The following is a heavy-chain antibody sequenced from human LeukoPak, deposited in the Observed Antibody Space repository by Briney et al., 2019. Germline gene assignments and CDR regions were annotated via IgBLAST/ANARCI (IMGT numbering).Heavy chain of an antibody. Sequence: SETLSLTCSVSLDSTTSYYWGWIRQSPGNGPEWLAYVYKSGQIDYHSSLRSRLFVSVDRSKAQLSLTLRSVTAADTAVYYCASGKYFYDDSASLNRASRTAFDIWAQGTTVTVSS. CDR2: VYKSGQI. V-gene: IGHV4-59*01. CDR1: LDSTTSYY. D-gene: IGHD3-3*01. J-gene: IGHJ3*02. CDR3: ASGKYFYDDSASLNRASRTAFDI.